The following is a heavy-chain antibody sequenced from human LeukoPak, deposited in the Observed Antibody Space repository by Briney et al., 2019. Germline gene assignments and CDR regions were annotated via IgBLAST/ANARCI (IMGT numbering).Heavy chain of an antibody. CDR3: ARFPLESGIWWYFDL. CDR1: GGSISSSSYY. Sequence: SETLSLTCTVSGGSISSSSYYWGWIRQPPGKGLEWIGSIYYSGSTYYNPSLKSRVTISVDTSKNQFSLKLSSVTAADTAVYYCARFPLESGIWWYFDLWGRGTLVTVSS. D-gene: IGHD2-15*01. J-gene: IGHJ2*01. CDR2: IYYSGST. V-gene: IGHV4-39*01.